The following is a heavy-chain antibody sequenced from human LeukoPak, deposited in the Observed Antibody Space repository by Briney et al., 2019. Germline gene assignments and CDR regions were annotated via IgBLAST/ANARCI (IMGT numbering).Heavy chain of an antibody. D-gene: IGHD5-12*01. CDR1: GGSISSGGYY. CDR3: ARTSSMVANFDY. CDR2: IYHSGST. J-gene: IGHJ4*02. Sequence: PSQTLSLTCTVSGGSISSGGYYWSWIRQPPGKGLEWIGYIYHSGSTYYNPSLKSRVTISVDRSKNQFSLKLSSVTAADTAVYYCARTSSMVANFDYWGQGTLVTVSS. V-gene: IGHV4-30-2*01.